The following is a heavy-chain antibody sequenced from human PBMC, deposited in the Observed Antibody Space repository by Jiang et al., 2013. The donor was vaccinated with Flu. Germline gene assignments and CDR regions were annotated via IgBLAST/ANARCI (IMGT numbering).Heavy chain of an antibody. CDR2: IIPIFGTA. CDR1: GGTFSSYA. J-gene: IGHJ3*02. CDR3: ANRLYNWNDGPPDAFDI. V-gene: IGHV1-69*06. Sequence: GAEVKKPGSSVKVSCKASGGTFSSYAISWVRQAPGQGLEWMGGIIPIFGTANYAQKFQGRVTITADKSTSTAYMELSSLRSEDTAVYYCANRLYNWNDGPPDAFDIWGQGTMVTVSS. D-gene: IGHD1-1*01.